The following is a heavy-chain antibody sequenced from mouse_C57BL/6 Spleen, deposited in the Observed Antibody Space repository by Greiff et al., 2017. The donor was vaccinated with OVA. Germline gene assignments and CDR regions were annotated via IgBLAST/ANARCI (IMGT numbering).Heavy chain of an antibody. D-gene: IGHD2-12*01. CDR1: GYTFTSYW. J-gene: IGHJ4*01. CDR2: INPNSGST. V-gene: IGHV1-64*01. CDR3: ARELDYCAMDY. Sequence: QVQLKQPGAELVKPGASVKLSCKASGYTFTSYWMHWVKQRPGQGLEWIGMINPNSGSTNYNEKFKSKATLTVDKSSSTAYMQLSSLTSEDAAVDYSARELDYCAMDYWGQGTSVTVSS.